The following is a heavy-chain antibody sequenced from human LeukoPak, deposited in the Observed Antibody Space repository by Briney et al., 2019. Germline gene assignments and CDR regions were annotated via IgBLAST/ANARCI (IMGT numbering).Heavy chain of an antibody. CDR1: GFTLSAHW. D-gene: IGHD4-23*01. V-gene: IGHV3-7*01. J-gene: IGHJ4*02. Sequence: GGSLRLSCAASGFTLSAHWMDWVRQAPGKGLEWVANIRQDESQNYYVDSVKGRFTISRDNAKNSLYLQMNSLRAEDTAVYYCARDLGYGGNSGEWVDYWGQGTLVTVSS. CDR3: ARDLGYGGNSGEWVDY. CDR2: IRQDESQN.